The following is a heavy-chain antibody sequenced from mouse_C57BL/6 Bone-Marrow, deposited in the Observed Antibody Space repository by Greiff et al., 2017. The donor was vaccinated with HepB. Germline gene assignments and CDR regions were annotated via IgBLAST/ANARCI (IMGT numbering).Heavy chain of an antibody. D-gene: IGHD1-1*01. Sequence: EVQLVASGAELVRPGASVKLSCTASGFNIKDDYMHWVKQRPEQGLEWIGWIDPENGDTEYASKFQGMATITADTSSNTAYLQLSSLTSEDTAVYYCTTPITTVVATDDMDYWGQGTSVTVSS. V-gene: IGHV14-4*01. J-gene: IGHJ4*01. CDR1: GFNIKDDY. CDR3: TTPITTVVATDDMDY. CDR2: IDPENGDT.